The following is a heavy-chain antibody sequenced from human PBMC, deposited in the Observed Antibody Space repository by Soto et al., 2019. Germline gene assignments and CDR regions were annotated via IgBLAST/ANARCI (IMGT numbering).Heavy chain of an antibody. CDR2: ISAYNDNT. CDR1: GYTFTSYG. D-gene: IGHD6-19*01. CDR3: AREPPTRYRGRGSGWSRYFDY. V-gene: IGHV1-18*01. J-gene: IGHJ4*02. Sequence: ASVKVSCKASGYTFTSYGISWVRQAPGQGIEWMGWISAYNDNTNYAQKLQGRVTMTTDTSTSTAYMELRSLRSDDTAVYYCAREPPTRYRGRGSGWSRYFDYWGQGTLVTVSS.